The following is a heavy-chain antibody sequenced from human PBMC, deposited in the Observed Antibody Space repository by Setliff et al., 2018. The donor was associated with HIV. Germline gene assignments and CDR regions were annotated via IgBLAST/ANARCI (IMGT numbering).Heavy chain of an antibody. J-gene: IGHJ4*02. D-gene: IGHD2-15*01. CDR1: GGSTSSSSDY. Sequence: SETLSLTCTVSGGSTSSSSDYWGWIRQPPGKGLEWIGYIYYSGSTYYNPSLKSRITISVDTSKNQFSLKLSSVTAADTAVYYCAREYCSAGSCYSGRWGQGMLVTVSS. CDR2: IYYSGST. V-gene: IGHV4-39*02. CDR3: AREYCSAGSCYSGR.